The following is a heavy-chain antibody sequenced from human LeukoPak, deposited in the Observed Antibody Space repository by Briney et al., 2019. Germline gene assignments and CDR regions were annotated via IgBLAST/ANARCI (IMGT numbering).Heavy chain of an antibody. Sequence: SETLSLTCTVSGGSISSSSYYWGWIRQPPGKGLEWIGSIYYSGSTNYNPSLKSRVTISVDTSKNQFSLKLSSVTAAVTAVYYCARAQSIAARPFDYWGQGTLVTVSS. CDR3: ARAQSIAARPFDY. CDR2: IYYSGST. CDR1: GGSISSSSYY. D-gene: IGHD6-6*01. V-gene: IGHV4-39*07. J-gene: IGHJ4*02.